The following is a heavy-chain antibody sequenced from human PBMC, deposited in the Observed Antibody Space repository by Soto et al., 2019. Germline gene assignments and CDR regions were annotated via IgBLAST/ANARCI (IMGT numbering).Heavy chain of an antibody. CDR2: ISSNGGTT. CDR3: VRRVSGNYDY. CDR1: GFTFSSYD. Sequence: EVQLAESGGGMVQPGGSLRLSCVASGFTFSSYDMHWVRQAPGKGLEYVSSISSNGGTTYYGNSVKGRFTISRDNSKNTLYLQVGSLSAGDMAVYYCVRRVSGNYDYWGQGTLVTVSS. V-gene: IGHV3-64*01. D-gene: IGHD1-7*01. J-gene: IGHJ4*02.